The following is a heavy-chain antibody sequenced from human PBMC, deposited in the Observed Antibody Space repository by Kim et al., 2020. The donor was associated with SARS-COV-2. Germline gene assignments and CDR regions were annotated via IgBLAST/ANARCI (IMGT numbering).Heavy chain of an antibody. V-gene: IGHV2-5*01. Sequence: SGPTLVKPTQTLTLTCTFSGFSLSASGVGVGWIRQPPGEALEWLALIYWNDDKRYSPSLKSRLTITKDTSKNQVALTMTNMDPVDTATYYCARSEGIVVIPTAILYNWFDPWGQGTLVTVSS. CDR2: IYWNDDK. CDR3: ARSEGIVVIPTAILYNWFDP. J-gene: IGHJ5*02. CDR1: GFSLSASGVG. D-gene: IGHD2-2*01.